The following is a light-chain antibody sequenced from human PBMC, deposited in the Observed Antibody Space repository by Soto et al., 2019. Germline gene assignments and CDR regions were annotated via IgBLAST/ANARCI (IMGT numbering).Light chain of an antibody. V-gene: IGKV1-39*01. CDR3: QQSSSTPRT. J-gene: IGKJ1*01. Sequence: DIQMTQSPSSLSASVGDRVTITCRASQSVSNYLKWYQQKPGKAPNLLIYAASSLQSGVPSRFSGSGSGTDFTLTISSLQPEDFATYYCQQSSSTPRTFGQGTKVEIK. CDR1: QSVSNY. CDR2: AAS.